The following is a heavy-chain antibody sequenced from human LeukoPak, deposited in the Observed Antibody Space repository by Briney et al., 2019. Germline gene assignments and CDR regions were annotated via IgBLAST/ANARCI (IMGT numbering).Heavy chain of an antibody. J-gene: IGHJ4*02. CDR1: GGSVSSGSYY. Sequence: SETLSLTCTVSGGSVSSGSYYWSWIRQPPGKGLEWIGYIYYSGSTNYNPSLKSRVTISVDTSKNQFSLKLSSVTAADTAVYYCAREAGYNGYDQDYWGQGTLVTVSS. V-gene: IGHV4-61*01. D-gene: IGHD5-12*01. CDR2: IYYSGST. CDR3: AREAGYNGYDQDY.